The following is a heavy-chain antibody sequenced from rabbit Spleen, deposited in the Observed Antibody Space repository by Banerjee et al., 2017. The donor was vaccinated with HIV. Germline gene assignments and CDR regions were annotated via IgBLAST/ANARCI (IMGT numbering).Heavy chain of an antibody. CDR1: GFSFSSGYY. CDR2: IYAGSSGNT. D-gene: IGHD3-1*01. V-gene: IGHV1S40*01. J-gene: IGHJ4*01. Sequence: QSLEESGGDLVKPGASLTLTCKASGFSFSSGYYMCWVRQAPGKGLEWIACIYAGSSGNTYYASWAKGRFTISKASSTTVTLQLTSLTAADMATYFCARDLPGVVGWNFNLWGPGTLVTVS. CDR3: ARDLPGVVGWNFNL.